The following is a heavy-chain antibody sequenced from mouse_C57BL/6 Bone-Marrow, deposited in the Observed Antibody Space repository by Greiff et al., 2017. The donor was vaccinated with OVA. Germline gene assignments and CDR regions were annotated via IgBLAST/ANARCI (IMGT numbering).Heavy chain of an antibody. CDR1: GYAFTNYL. Sequence: QVQLQQSGAELVRPGTSVKVSCKASGYAFTNYLIEWVKQRPGQGLEWIGVINPGSGGTNYNEKFKGKATLTADKSSSTAYMQLSSLTSEDSAVYFCARGGDDGYYAYFDYGGQGTTLTVSS. CDR2: INPGSGGT. J-gene: IGHJ2*01. V-gene: IGHV1-54*01. D-gene: IGHD2-3*01. CDR3: ARGGDDGYYAYFDY.